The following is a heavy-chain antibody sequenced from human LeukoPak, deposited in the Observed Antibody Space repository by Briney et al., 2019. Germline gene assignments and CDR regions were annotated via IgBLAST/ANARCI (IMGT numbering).Heavy chain of an antibody. Sequence: GGSLGLSCAASRFTFSNYAMSWVRQAPGKGLEWVSTITDSSGGSTYYADSVKGRFTISRDNSKNTLYLQMNSLRAEDTAVYYCAKVPYCTNGLCYTRYYFDYWGQGTLVAVSS. CDR2: ITDSSGGST. V-gene: IGHV3-23*01. J-gene: IGHJ4*02. CDR1: RFTFSNYA. CDR3: AKVPYCTNGLCYTRYYFDY. D-gene: IGHD2-8*01.